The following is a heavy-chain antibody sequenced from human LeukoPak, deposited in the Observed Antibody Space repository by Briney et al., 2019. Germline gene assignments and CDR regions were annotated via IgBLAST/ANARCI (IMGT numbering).Heavy chain of an antibody. CDR3: ARSTDGSAHFDY. Sequence: GGSLRLSCSASEFKFDTYGMHWVRQTPGKGLEYASGISSDGLSTYYANSVKGRSTISRDSAKNTLYLQMGSLKTEDMAVYYCARSTDGSAHFDYWGQGTLVTVFS. J-gene: IGHJ4*02. CDR2: ISSDGLST. D-gene: IGHD1-1*01. CDR1: EFKFDTYG. V-gene: IGHV3-64*01.